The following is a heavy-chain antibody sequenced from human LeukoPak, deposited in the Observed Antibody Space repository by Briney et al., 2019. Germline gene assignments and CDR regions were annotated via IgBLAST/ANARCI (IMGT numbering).Heavy chain of an antibody. CDR1: GYTFTGYY. J-gene: IGHJ4*02. Sequence: ASVKVSCKASGYTFTGYYMHWVRHAPGQGLEWMGRINPNSGGTNYAQKFQGRVTMTRDTSISTAYMELSRLRSDDTAVYYCARDARLIAVAKYYFDYWGQGTLVTVSS. CDR2: INPNSGGT. D-gene: IGHD6-19*01. CDR3: ARDARLIAVAKYYFDY. V-gene: IGHV1-2*06.